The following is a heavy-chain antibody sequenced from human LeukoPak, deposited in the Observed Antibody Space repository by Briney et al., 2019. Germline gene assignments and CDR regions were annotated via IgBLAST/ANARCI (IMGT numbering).Heavy chain of an antibody. Sequence: GGSLRLSCAASGFTFSSYAMHWVRQAPGKGLEWVAVISYDGSNKYYADSVKGRFTISRDNSKNTLYLQMNSLRAEDTAVYYCATDLRGGYYDSSGYRAFDIWGQGTMVTVSS. J-gene: IGHJ3*02. CDR2: ISYDGSNK. V-gene: IGHV3-30*04. D-gene: IGHD3-22*01. CDR3: ATDLRGGYYDSSGYRAFDI. CDR1: GFTFSSYA.